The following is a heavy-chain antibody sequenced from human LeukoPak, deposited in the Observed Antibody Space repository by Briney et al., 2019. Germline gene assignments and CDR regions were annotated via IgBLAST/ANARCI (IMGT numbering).Heavy chain of an antibody. CDR1: GGSMSSYY. V-gene: IGHV4-4*07. CDR3: ARGDYYAGGGRNWFDP. Sequence: SETLSLTCTVSGGSMSSYYWSCIRQSPGTGLEWLGRIYTSGTAWYTPSLNSGDSLSVDASKNQYSLGLTSVAAADTAVYYGARGDYYAGGGRNWFDPWGQGTLVTVSS. D-gene: IGHD3-16*01. CDR2: IYTSGTA. J-gene: IGHJ5*02.